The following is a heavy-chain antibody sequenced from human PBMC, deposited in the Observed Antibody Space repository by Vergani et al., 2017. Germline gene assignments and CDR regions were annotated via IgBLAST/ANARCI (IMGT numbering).Heavy chain of an antibody. CDR3: ARENVVIARIFDF. CDR1: GDSLSSSDHY. D-gene: IGHD2-21*01. CDR2: IFRSGTT. V-gene: IGHV4-31*03. Sequence: QVQLQESGPGLVKPSQTLSLTCTVSGDSLSSSDHYWSLIRQRSDKGLEWVGHIFRSGTTYYNPSLKSRLIMSVDTSKNQFSLKLASVTAADTAMYYCARENVVIARIFDFWGQGTLVTVSS. J-gene: IGHJ4*02.